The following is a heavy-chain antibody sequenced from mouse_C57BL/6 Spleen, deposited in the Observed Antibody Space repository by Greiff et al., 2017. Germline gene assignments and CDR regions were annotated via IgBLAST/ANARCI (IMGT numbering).Heavy chain of an antibody. D-gene: IGHD2-3*01. Sequence: QVQLQQSGAELVKPGASVKMSCKASGYTFTSYWITWVKQRPGQGLEWIGDIYPGSGSTNYNEKFKSKATLTVDTSSSTAYMQLSSLTSEDSAVYYCARKGGDGYYLAWFAYWGQGTLVTVSA. V-gene: IGHV1-55*01. CDR2: IYPGSGST. CDR3: ARKGGDGYYLAWFAY. CDR1: GYTFTSYW. J-gene: IGHJ3*01.